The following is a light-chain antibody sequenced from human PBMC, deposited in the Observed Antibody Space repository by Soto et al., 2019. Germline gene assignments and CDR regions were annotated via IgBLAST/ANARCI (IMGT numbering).Light chain of an antibody. J-gene: IGKJ1*01. CDR2: KAS. CDR1: QTISSW. CDR3: QQYDTYSPAT. Sequence: DIQMTQSPSTLSASVRDRVTITCRVSQTISSWLAWFQQRPGRAPKFLIYKASSLKSGVPSRFSGSGSGTEFTLTIRRLQPDDFATYYCQQYDTYSPATFGQGTKVDIK. V-gene: IGKV1-5*03.